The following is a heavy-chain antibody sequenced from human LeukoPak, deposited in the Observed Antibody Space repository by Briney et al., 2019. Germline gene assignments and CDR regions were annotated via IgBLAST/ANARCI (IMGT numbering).Heavy chain of an antibody. CDR3: ARASLVDYPTLDY. J-gene: IGHJ4*02. D-gene: IGHD4-11*01. Sequence: SETLSLTCTVSGGSISSYYWSWIRQPPGKGLEWIGYIYYSGSTNYNPSLKSRLTISVDTPKNQFSLNLSSVTAADTAVYYCARASLVDYPTLDYWGQGTLVTVSS. CDR2: IYYSGST. CDR1: GGSISSYY. V-gene: IGHV4-59*01.